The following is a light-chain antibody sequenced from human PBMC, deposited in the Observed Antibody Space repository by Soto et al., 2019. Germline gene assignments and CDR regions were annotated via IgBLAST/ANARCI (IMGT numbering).Light chain of an antibody. CDR2: YDD. CDR1: SSNIGDNA. V-gene: IGLV1-36*01. J-gene: IGLJ1*01. Sequence: QSVLTQPPSVSEAPRQRVTISCSGSSSNIGDNAVNWYQQLPGKAPKLLIYYDDLLPSGVSDRFSGSKSGTSASLAISGLRSEDEAVYYCAAWDDRLTAYVFGTGTKVTVL. CDR3: AAWDDRLTAYV.